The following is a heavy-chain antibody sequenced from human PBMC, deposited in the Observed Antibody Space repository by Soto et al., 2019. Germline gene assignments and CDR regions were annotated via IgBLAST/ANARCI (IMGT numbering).Heavy chain of an antibody. CDR3: AKDRAGCSGGSCYSEYYYYGMDV. D-gene: IGHD2-15*01. Sequence: EVQLVESGGGLVQPGRSLRLSCAASGFTFDDYAMHWVRQAPGKGLEWVSGISWNSGSIGYADSVKGRFTISRDNAKNSLYLQMNSLRAEDTALYYCAKDRAGCSGGSCYSEYYYYGMDVWGQGTTVTVSS. J-gene: IGHJ6*02. CDR1: GFTFDDYA. CDR2: ISWNSGSI. V-gene: IGHV3-9*01.